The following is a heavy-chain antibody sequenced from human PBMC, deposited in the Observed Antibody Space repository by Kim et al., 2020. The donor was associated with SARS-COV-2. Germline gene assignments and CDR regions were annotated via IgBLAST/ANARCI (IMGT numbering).Heavy chain of an antibody. V-gene: IGHV3-7*01. CDR2: IKQDGSEK. CDR3: ASSRSTVTHGGGAFDI. CDR1: GFTFSSYW. Sequence: GGSLRLSCAASGFTFSSYWMSWVRQAPGKGLEWVANIKQDGSEKYYVDSVKGRFTISRDNAKNSLYLQMNSLRAEDTAVYYCASSRSTVTHGGGAFDIWGQATMVTVSS. D-gene: IGHD4-17*01. J-gene: IGHJ3*02.